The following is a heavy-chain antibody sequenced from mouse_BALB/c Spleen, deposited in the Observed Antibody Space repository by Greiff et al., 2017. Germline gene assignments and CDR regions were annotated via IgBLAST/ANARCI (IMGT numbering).Heavy chain of an antibody. Sequence: EVQRVESGGGLVKPGGSLKLSCAASGFTFSSYTMSWVRQTPEKRLEWVATISSGGSYTYYPDSVKGRFTISRDNAKNTLYLQMSSLKSEDTAMYYCTTYYGNYVLAYWGQGTLVTVSA. D-gene: IGHD2-10*01. J-gene: IGHJ3*01. CDR3: TTYYGNYVLAY. CDR2: ISSGGSYT. CDR1: GFTFSSYT. V-gene: IGHV5-6-4*01.